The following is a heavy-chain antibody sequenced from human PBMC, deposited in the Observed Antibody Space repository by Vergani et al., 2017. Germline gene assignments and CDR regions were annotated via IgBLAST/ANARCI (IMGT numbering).Heavy chain of an antibody. CDR3: ARHGKGVVIAPMEIDY. D-gene: IGHD2-21*01. Sequence: EVQLVQSGAEVKKPGESLKISCKGSGYSFTSYWIGWVRQMPGKGLEWMGIIYPGDSDTRYSTSFQGQVTISADKSISTAYLQWSSLKASDTAMYYCARHGKGVVIAPMEIDYWGQGTLVTVSS. V-gene: IGHV5-51*01. CDR1: GYSFTSYW. CDR2: IYPGDSDT. J-gene: IGHJ4*02.